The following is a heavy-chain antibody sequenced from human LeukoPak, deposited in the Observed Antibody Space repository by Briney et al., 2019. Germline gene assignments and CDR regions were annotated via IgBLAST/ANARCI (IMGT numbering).Heavy chain of an antibody. Sequence: PGGSLRLSCAASGFTFSSYGMHWVRQAPGKGLEWVAVISYDGTNKYYADSVKGRFTISRDNSKNTLYLPMNNLRAEDTAVYYCAKDRRDGYNLYYFDYWGQGTLVTVSS. CDR2: ISYDGTNK. J-gene: IGHJ4*02. D-gene: IGHD5-24*01. V-gene: IGHV3-30*18. CDR3: AKDRRDGYNLYYFDY. CDR1: GFTFSSYG.